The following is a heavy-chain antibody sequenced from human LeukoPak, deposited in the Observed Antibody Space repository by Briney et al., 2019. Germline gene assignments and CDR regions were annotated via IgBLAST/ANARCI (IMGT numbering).Heavy chain of an antibody. J-gene: IGHJ5*02. D-gene: IGHD3-3*01. V-gene: IGHV1-2*02. Sequence: GASVKVSCKASGYTFTGYYMHWVRQAPGQGLEWMGWINPNSGGTNYQGRVTMPRDTSISTAYMELSRLRSDDTAVYYCARDPYYDFWSGPEGTNWFDPCGQGTLSPSPQ. CDR3: ARDPYYDFWSGPEGTNWFDP. CDR1: GYTFTGYY. CDR2: INPNSGGT.